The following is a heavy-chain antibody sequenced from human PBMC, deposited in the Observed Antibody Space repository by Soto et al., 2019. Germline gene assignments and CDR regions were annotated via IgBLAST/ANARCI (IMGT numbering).Heavy chain of an antibody. CDR1: GGYFSGYY. CDR2: INHSGST. J-gene: IGHJ3*02. V-gene: IGHV4-34*01. Sequence: SQTLSLTCALYGGYFSGYYWSWIRQPPGKGLEWIGEINHSGSTNYNPSLKSRVTISVDTSKNQFSLKLSSVTAADTAVYYCARLDIVVVVATTTAVGTFDIWGEGIMVTVSS. CDR3: ARLDIVVVVATTTAVGTFDI. D-gene: IGHD2-15*01.